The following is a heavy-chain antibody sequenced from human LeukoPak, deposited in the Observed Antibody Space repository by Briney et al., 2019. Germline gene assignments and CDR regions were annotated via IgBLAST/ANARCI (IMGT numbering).Heavy chain of an antibody. CDR1: GFTSSDYY. Sequence: GGSLRLSCAASGFTSSDYYMSWIRQAPGNGLEWVSYISSSGSTIYYADSVKGRFTISRDNAKNSLYLQMNSLRAEDTAVYYCVVDTAMAYYYYYGMDVWGQGTTVTVSS. V-gene: IGHV3-11*01. CDR2: ISSSGSTI. CDR3: VVDTAMAYYYYYGMDV. J-gene: IGHJ6*02. D-gene: IGHD5-18*01.